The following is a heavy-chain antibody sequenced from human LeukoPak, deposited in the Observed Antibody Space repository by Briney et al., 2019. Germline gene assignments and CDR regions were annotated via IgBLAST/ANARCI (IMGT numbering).Heavy chain of an antibody. Sequence: SETLSLTCTVSGGSISSYYWSWIRQPPGKGLEWIGYIYYSGSTNYNPSLKSRVTISVDTSKNQFSLKLSSVTAADTAVYYRARLGFGESDYWGQGTLVTVSS. J-gene: IGHJ4*02. D-gene: IGHD3-10*01. V-gene: IGHV4-59*08. CDR1: GGSISSYY. CDR3: ARLGFGESDY. CDR2: IYYSGST.